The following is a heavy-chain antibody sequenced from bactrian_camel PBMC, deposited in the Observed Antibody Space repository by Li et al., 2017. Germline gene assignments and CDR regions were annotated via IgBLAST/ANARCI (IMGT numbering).Heavy chain of an antibody. V-gene: IGHV3S33*01. CDR1: GFELSIYD. D-gene: IGHD7*01. Sequence: HVQLVESGGGLVQPGGSLRLSCAASGFELSIYDMSWIRQAPGKEFEWVSGINTIGDSTYYADSVKGRFTITKDNAKNSLFLEMNSLAPEDTAKYYCAATSDALLFEMVVTVCPLNLTHEYPIWATGPRSPSP. CDR2: INTIGDST. J-gene: IGHJ4*01.